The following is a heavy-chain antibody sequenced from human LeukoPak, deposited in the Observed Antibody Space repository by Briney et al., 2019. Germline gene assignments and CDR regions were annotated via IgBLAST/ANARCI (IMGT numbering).Heavy chain of an antibody. CDR2: INHSGST. V-gene: IGHV4-34*01. CDR3: ARYSYGYSAFDI. CDR1: GGSFSGYY. Sequence: PSETLSLTCAVYGGSFSGYYWSWIRQPPGKGLEWIGEINHSGSTNYNPSLKSRVTISVDTSKNQFSLKLSSVTAADTAVYYCARYSYGYSAFDIWGQGTMVTVSS. J-gene: IGHJ3*02. D-gene: IGHD5-18*01.